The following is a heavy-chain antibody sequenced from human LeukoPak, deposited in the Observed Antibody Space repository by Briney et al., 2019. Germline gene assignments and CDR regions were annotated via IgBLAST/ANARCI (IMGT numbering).Heavy chain of an antibody. V-gene: IGHV3-21*01. D-gene: IGHD6-19*01. CDR3: ARDLTESSGCFDY. J-gene: IGHJ4*02. CDR2: ISSSSSYI. CDR1: GFTFSSYS. Sequence: KTGGSLRLSCAASGFTFSSYSMNWVRQAPGKGLEWVSSISSSSSYIYYADSVKGRFTISRDNAKNSLYLQMNSLRAEDTAVYYCARDLTESSGCFDYWGQGTLVTVSS.